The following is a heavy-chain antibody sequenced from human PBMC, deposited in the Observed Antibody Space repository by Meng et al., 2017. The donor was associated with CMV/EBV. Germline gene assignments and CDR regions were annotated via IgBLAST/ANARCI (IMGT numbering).Heavy chain of an antibody. D-gene: IGHD3-3*01. CDR1: GGPISSSNR. V-gene: IGHV4-4*02. J-gene: IGHJ5*02. CDR2: IYHSGST. Sequence: QVQLQESGPGLVKPSGTLSLTCAVSGGPISSSNRWSWVRQPPGKGLEWIGEIYHSGSTNYNPSLKSRVTISVDKSKNQFSLKLSSVTAADTAVYYCARDPRDYDFWSGYYGGYNWFDPWGQGTLVTVSS. CDR3: ARDPRDYDFWSGYYGGYNWFDP.